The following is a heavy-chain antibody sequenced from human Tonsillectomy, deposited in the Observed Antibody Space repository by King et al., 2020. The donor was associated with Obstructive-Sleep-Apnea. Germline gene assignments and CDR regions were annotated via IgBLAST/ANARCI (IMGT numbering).Heavy chain of an antibody. CDR1: GGSISSYY. D-gene: IGHD3-10*01. CDR2: IYYSGST. V-gene: IGHV4-59*08. J-gene: IGHJ4*02. CDR3: ARAEYYGSGIGY. Sequence: QLQESGPGLVKPSETLSLTCTISGGSISSYYWSWIRQPPGQGLECIGYIYYSGSTNYNPSLKSRVTISVDTSKNQFSLKLSPVTAADTAVYYCARAEYYGSGIGYWGQGTLVTVSS.